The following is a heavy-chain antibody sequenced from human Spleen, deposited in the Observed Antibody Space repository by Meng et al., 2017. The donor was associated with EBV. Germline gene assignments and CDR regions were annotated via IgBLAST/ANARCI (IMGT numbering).Heavy chain of an antibody. CDR2: IYYRGST. Sequence: RLPEPGPGLVKPSETLSLTCPVSGDSMSNYYWSWIRQPPGKGLEWIGYIYYRGSTNYNPSLRSRVTISLDTSKNQFSLNLTSVTGADTAVYYCAREGGNYGGKSGVDYWGQGTLVTVSS. J-gene: IGHJ4*02. D-gene: IGHD4-23*01. CDR3: AREGGNYGGKSGVDY. V-gene: IGHV4-59*01. CDR1: GDSMSNYY.